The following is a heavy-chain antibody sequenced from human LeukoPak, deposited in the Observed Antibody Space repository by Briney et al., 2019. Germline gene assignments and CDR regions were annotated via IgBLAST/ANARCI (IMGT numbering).Heavy chain of an antibody. J-gene: IGHJ5*02. CDR2: SHYSGST. CDR3: AKGALGVAPADWFDP. Sequence: SETLSLTCTVSGGSISSYFWSWIRQPPGKGLEWIGYSHYSGSTNYNPSLKSRVTISVDTSKNQFSLKLTSVTAADTAVYYCAKGALGVAPADWFDPWGQGILVTVSS. D-gene: IGHD2-2*01. CDR1: GGSISSYF. V-gene: IGHV4-59*01.